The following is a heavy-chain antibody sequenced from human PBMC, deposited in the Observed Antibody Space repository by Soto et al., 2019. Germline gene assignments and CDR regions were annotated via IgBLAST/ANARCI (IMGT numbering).Heavy chain of an antibody. CDR3: ARATCPTGYAIEL. Sequence: QVQLQESGPGLVKPSQTLSLTCSVPGGSISSGGYYWSWVRQHPGKGLEWIGYIYSSGSTYHNPSLESRVSISIDTSKTRFSLKLTCVTAADTGVYFCARATCPTGYAIELWGQGNVVTVPS. D-gene: IGHD3-9*01. V-gene: IGHV4-31*03. J-gene: IGHJ4*02. CDR1: GGSISSGGYY. CDR2: IYSSGST.